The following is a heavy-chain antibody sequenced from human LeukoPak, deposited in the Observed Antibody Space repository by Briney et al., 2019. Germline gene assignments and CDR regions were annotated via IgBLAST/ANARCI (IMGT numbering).Heavy chain of an antibody. CDR1: GYTFTSYG. D-gene: IGHD3-22*01. CDR2: ISAYNGNT. J-gene: IGHJ4*02. CDR3: ARDQYDSSGYYGVFDY. V-gene: IGHV1-18*01. Sequence: ASVKVSCKASGYTFTSYGISWVRQAPGQGLEWMGWISAYNGNTNYAQKLQGRVTMTTDTSTSTAYMELRSLRSDDTAVYYCARDQYDSSGYYGVFDYWGQGALVTVSS.